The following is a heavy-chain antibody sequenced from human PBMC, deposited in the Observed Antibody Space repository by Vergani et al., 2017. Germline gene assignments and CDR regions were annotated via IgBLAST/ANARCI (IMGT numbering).Heavy chain of an antibody. D-gene: IGHD3-10*01. J-gene: IGHJ5*02. CDR1: GYTFTGYY. CDR2: INPNSGGT. CDR3: ARGVFGSIPDENWFDP. Sequence: QVQLVQSGAEVKKPGASVKVSCKASGYTFTGYYMHWVRQAPGQGLEWMGWINPNSGGTNYAQKFQGRVTMTRDTSISTAYMELSRLRSDDTAVYYCARGVFGSIPDENWFDPWGQGTLVTVSS. V-gene: IGHV1-2*02.